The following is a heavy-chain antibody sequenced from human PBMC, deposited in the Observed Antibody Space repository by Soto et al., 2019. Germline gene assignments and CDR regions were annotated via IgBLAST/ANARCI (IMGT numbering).Heavy chain of an antibody. D-gene: IGHD1-26*01. CDR2: ISYDGSNK. J-gene: IGHJ3*02. V-gene: IGHV3-30*18. CDR1: GFTFSSYG. Sequence: QVQLVESGGGVVQPGRSLRLSCAASGFTFSSYGMHWVRQAPGKGLEWVAVISYDGSNKYYADSVKGRFTISRDNSKNTLYLQMNSLRAEDTAVYYCAKARNLQWELLLYNAFDIWGQGTMVTVSS. CDR3: AKARNLQWELLLYNAFDI.